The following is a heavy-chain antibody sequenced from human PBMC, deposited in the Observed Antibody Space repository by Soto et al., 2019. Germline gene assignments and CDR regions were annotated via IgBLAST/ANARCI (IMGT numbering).Heavy chain of an antibody. CDR2: IYRSGST. Sequence: KPSETLSLTCAVSVASFTSNDWLTWLRQPPGRGLEWMGEIYRSGSTNYNPSLKSRVTISLDKSENQFSLKVTSLTAADSAVYYCASRDPGTSVDYWGQGTLVTVSS. D-gene: IGHD1-7*01. J-gene: IGHJ4*02. CDR1: VASFTSNDW. CDR3: ASRDPGTSVDY. V-gene: IGHV4-4*02.